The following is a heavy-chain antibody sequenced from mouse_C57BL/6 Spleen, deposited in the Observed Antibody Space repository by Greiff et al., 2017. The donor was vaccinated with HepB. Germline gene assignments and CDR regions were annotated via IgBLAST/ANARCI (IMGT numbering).Heavy chain of an antibody. Sequence: VQVVESGGGLVKPGGSLKLSCAASGFTFSSYAMSWVRQTPEKRLEWVATISDGGSYTYYPDNVKGRFTISRDNAKNNLYLQMSHLESEDTAMYYCARDGYFYAMDYWGQGTSVTVSS. CDR3: ARDGYFYAMDY. J-gene: IGHJ4*01. CDR2: ISDGGSYT. D-gene: IGHD1-2*01. CDR1: GFTFSSYA. V-gene: IGHV5-4*01.